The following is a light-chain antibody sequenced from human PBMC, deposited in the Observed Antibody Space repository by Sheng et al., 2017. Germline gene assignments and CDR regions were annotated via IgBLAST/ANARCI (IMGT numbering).Light chain of an antibody. Sequence: DIQMTQSPSSLSASVGDRVTISCRASQVISNALAWYQQKPGKAPKLLLFAASKLESGVPSRFSGGGSGTDYTLSISGLQPEDSATYFCHQYYSSYTFGQGTKLEIK. V-gene: IGKV1-NL1*01. J-gene: IGKJ2*01. CDR1: QVISNA. CDR2: AAS. CDR3: HQYYSSYT.